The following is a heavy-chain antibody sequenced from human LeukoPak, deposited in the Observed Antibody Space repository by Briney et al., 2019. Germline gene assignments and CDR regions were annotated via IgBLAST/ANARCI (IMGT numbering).Heavy chain of an antibody. Sequence: GASLRLSCAASGFTFSNYAMSWVRQAPGKGLEWVSAVTGSGGGTYYADSVKGRFTISRDNSKNTLYLQMNSLRAEDTAVYYCAKWGDYDVLTGYYDPDYWGQGTLVTVSS. V-gene: IGHV3-23*01. CDR2: VTGSGGGT. CDR3: AKWGDYDVLTGYYDPDY. J-gene: IGHJ4*02. D-gene: IGHD3-9*01. CDR1: GFTFSNYA.